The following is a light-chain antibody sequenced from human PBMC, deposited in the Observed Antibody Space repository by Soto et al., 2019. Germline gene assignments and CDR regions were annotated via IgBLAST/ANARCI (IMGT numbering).Light chain of an antibody. CDR1: QTIYNNY. CDR3: QQFTFPVWT. Sequence: EVVLTQSPCTLSLSPGESATLSCRASQTIYNNYLAWYQQKPGQAPRLLIYGASSRATDIPDRFSASGSGTDFTLTIRRLEPEDFAVYYCQQFTFPVWTFGQGTRVEVK. V-gene: IGKV3-20*01. CDR2: GAS. J-gene: IGKJ1*01.